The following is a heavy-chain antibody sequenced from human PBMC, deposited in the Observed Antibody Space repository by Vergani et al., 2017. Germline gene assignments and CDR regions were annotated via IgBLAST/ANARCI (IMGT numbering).Heavy chain of an antibody. J-gene: IGHJ3*02. D-gene: IGHD2-8*01. V-gene: IGHV3-23*01. CDR3: VYSRWSDAFDI. CDR2: ISGSGGST. CDR1: GFTFSSYA. Sequence: EVQLLESGGGLVQPGGSLRLSCAASGFTFSSYAMSWVRQAPGKGLEWVSAISGSGGSTYYADSVKGRFTISRDNSKNTLYLQMNSLGAEVTAVYYCVYSRWSDAFDIWGQGTMVTVSS.